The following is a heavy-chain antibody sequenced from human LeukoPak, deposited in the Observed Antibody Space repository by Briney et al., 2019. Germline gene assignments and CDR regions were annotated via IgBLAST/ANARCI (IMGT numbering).Heavy chain of an antibody. D-gene: IGHD3-10*01. CDR2: IKKKGDGGTT. V-gene: IGHV3-15*01. CDR3: TTVTTVRDYDY. CDR1: GFPFSDDW. J-gene: IGHJ4*02. Sequence: PGGSLRLSCAASGFPFSDDWMSWVRQAPGKGLEWVGRIKKKGDGGTTDYAAPVKGRFTISRDDSKNMLYLEMSNLKIEDTAVYYCTTVTTVRDYDYWGQGTLVTVSA.